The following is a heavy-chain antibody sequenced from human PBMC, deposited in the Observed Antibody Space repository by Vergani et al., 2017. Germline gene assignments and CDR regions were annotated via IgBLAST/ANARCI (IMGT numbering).Heavy chain of an antibody. CDR2: IWYDGSNK. CDR3: AREGGYDYDY. D-gene: IGHD5-12*01. J-gene: IGHJ4*02. CDR1: GFTFSSYG. Sequence: QVQLVESGGGVVQPGRSLRLSCVASGFTFSSYGMHWVRQAPGKGLEWVAVIWYDGSNKYYADSVKGRFTISRDNSKNTLYLQMNSLRAEDTAVYYCAREGGYDYDYWGQGTLVTVSS. V-gene: IGHV3-33*01.